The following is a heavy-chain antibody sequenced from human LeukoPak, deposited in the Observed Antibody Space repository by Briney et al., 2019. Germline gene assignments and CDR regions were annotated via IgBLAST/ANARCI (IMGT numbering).Heavy chain of an antibody. CDR2: LSSSVGST. CDR3: AKSYPSSWYALDY. J-gene: IGHJ4*02. D-gene: IGHD6-13*01. CDR1: GFTFNSYA. Sequence: PGGSLRLSCAASGFTFNSYAMNWVRQAPGKGLEWVSSLSSSVGSTYYADSVEGRFTISRDNSKNTLFLQVNSLRAEDTAVYYCAKSYPSSWYALDYWGQGTLVTVSS. V-gene: IGHV3-23*01.